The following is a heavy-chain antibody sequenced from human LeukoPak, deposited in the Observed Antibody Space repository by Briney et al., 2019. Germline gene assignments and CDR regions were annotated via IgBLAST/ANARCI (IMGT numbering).Heavy chain of an antibody. Sequence: GGSLRLSCTASGFSFGSHGMHWVRQTPGKGLDWVAVIWYDGNTKYYADSVKGRFTISRDNSKNTLYLQMNSLRAEDTAVYYCARENSSGWTLDYWGQGTLVTVSS. V-gene: IGHV3-33*01. CDR1: GFSFGSHG. D-gene: IGHD6-19*01. CDR3: ARENSSGWTLDY. CDR2: IWYDGNTK. J-gene: IGHJ4*02.